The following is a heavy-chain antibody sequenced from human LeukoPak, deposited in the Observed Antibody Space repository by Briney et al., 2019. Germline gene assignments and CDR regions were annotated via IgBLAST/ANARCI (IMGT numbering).Heavy chain of an antibody. CDR1: GGSISSYY. J-gene: IGHJ4*02. Sequence: SETLSLTCTVSGGSISSYYWSWIRQPAGKGLEWIGRIYTSGSTNYNPSLKSRVTISVDTSKNQFSLKLSSVTAADTAVYYCARGVRRYYGSGSYTYYFDYWGQGTLVTVSS. CDR2: IYTSGST. CDR3: ARGVRRYYGSGSYTYYFDY. V-gene: IGHV4-4*07. D-gene: IGHD3-10*01.